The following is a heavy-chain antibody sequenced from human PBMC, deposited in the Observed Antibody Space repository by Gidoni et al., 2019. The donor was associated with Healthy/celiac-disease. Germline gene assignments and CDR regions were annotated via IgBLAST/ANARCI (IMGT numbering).Heavy chain of an antibody. V-gene: IGHV4-31*01. CDR1: GGSISRGGYY. CDR2: IYYSGST. D-gene: IGHD5-12*01. Sequence: QVQLQESGPGLVKPSQTLSLTCTVPGGSISRGGYYWTWIRQHPGKGLEWIGYIYYSGSTYYNPSLKSPVTISVDMSKNQFSLKLSSVTAADTAVYYCARDVATKATSLNAFDIWGQGTMVTVSS. CDR3: ARDVATKATSLNAFDI. J-gene: IGHJ3*02.